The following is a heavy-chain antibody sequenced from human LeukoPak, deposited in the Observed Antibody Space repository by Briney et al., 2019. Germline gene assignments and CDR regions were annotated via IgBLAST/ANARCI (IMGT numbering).Heavy chain of an antibody. Sequence: GESLKISCKASGYSFINYWLGWVRQRPGKGLEWIGIIYPGDSDTRYSPSCQGQVTISADRSISTAFLQWKRLTPSDRATHYCATRNPMVRGTLDPWGQGTLVPAS. J-gene: IGHJ5*02. V-gene: IGHV5-51*01. D-gene: IGHD3-10*01. CDR2: IYPGDSDT. CDR3: ATRNPMVRGTLDP. CDR1: GYSFINYW.